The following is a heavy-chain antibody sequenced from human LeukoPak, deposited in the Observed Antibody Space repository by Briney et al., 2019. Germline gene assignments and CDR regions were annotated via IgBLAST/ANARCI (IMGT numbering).Heavy chain of an antibody. J-gene: IGHJ4*02. CDR2: IRSKAYGGTT. D-gene: IGHD3-16*02. Sequence: GGSLRLSCTASGFTFGDYAMSWVRQAPGKGLEWVGFIRSKAYGGTTEYAASVKGRFTISRDDSKSIAYLQMNSLKTEDTAVYYCTRDSERLGELSPGPLDYWGQGTLVTVSS. CDR1: GFTFGDYA. V-gene: IGHV3-49*04. CDR3: TRDSERLGELSPGPLDY.